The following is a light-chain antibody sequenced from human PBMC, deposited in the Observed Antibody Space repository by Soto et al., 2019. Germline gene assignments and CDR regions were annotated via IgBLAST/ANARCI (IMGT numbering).Light chain of an antibody. Sequence: DIVMTQSPDSLAVSLGERATINCKSSQSVLYSSNNKNYLAWYQHKPGQPPKLLIYWASTRESGVPDRFSGSGSGTDFTLTISSLQADDVAVYYCLQYYSTGTFGQGTKVEIK. CDR2: WAS. J-gene: IGKJ1*01. CDR1: QSVLYSSNNKNY. CDR3: LQYYSTGT. V-gene: IGKV4-1*01.